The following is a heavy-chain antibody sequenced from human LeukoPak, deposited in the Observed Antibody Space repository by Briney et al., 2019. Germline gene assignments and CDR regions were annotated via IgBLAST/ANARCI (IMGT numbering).Heavy chain of an antibody. CDR1: GFTFTIYG. CDR2: LSGRSDSI. J-gene: IGHJ4*02. Sequence: GGSLRLSCAASGFTFTIYGMNWLRQAPGKGLEWVSYLSGRSDSIYYAESVKGRFTISRDNARNSLYLQMNSLRDEDTAVYYCARDRAVVIPTAIDYWGQGTLVTVSS. D-gene: IGHD2-2*01. CDR3: ARDRAVVIPTAIDY. V-gene: IGHV3-48*02.